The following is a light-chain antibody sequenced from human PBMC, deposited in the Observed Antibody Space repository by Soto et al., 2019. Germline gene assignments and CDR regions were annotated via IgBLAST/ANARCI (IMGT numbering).Light chain of an antibody. CDR3: QEYSSYST. Sequence: DLQLTQSPYTLSASVGDRVTLTCRASQSISSWLAWYQQKPGKAPKLLIYDASSLESGVPLRFSGSGSGTDFTLTISSLQPDDFATYYCQEYSSYSTFGGGTKVDIK. V-gene: IGKV1-5*01. J-gene: IGKJ4*01. CDR2: DAS. CDR1: QSISSW.